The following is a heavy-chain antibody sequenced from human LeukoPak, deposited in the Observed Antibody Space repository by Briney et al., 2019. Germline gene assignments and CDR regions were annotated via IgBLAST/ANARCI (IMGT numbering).Heavy chain of an antibody. Sequence: GGSLRLSCTVSGFTFGDYAINWVRQAPGKGLEWVGFIRSKAFGETAEYAASVKGRFTISSDDSKSIAYLQMNSLKTEDTAVYYSTRDRGSSTLGDYWGQGTLVTVSS. CDR2: IRSKAFGETA. CDR3: TRDRGSSTLGDY. V-gene: IGHV3-49*04. CDR1: GFTFGDYA. J-gene: IGHJ4*02. D-gene: IGHD7-27*01.